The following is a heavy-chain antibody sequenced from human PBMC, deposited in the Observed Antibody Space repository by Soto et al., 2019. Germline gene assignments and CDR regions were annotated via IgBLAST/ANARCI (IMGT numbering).Heavy chain of an antibody. J-gene: IGHJ4*02. CDR3: ARGNDFWSGYYQGYYFDY. D-gene: IGHD3-3*01. CDR1: GGTFSSYA. Sequence: ASVKVSCKASGGTFSSYAISWVRQAPGQGLEWMGGIIPIFGTANYAQKFQGRVTITADESTSTAYMELSSLRSEDTAVYYCARGNDFWSGYYQGYYFDYWGQGTLVTVSS. CDR2: IIPIFGTA. V-gene: IGHV1-69*13.